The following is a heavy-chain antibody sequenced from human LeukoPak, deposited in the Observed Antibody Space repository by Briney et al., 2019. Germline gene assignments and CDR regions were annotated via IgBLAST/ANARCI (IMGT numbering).Heavy chain of an antibody. D-gene: IGHD2-21*02. CDR1: GGSISSYY. V-gene: IGHV4-59*01. CDR3: ARYVVVTAYFDY. CDR2: IYYSGST. Sequence: PSETLSLTCTVSGGSISSYYWSWIRQPPGKGLEWIGYIYYSGSTNYNPSLKSRVTISVDTSKNQFSLKPSSVTAADTAVYYCARYVVVTAYFDYWGQGTLVTVSS. J-gene: IGHJ4*02.